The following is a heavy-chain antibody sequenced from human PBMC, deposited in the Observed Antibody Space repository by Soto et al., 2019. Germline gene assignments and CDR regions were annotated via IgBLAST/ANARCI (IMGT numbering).Heavy chain of an antibody. D-gene: IGHD2-15*01. V-gene: IGHV4-59*01. J-gene: IGHJ4*02. CDR3: ARGYCSGGSCYQDY. Sequence: QVQLQESGPGLVKPSETLSLTCTVSGGSISRYYWSWIRQPPGKGLEWIGYIYYSVSTNYNPSLKSRVTIAVDTSKNQFSLKLSSVTAADTDVYYCARGYCSGGSCYQDYWGQGTLVTVSS. CDR2: IYYSVST. CDR1: GGSISRYY.